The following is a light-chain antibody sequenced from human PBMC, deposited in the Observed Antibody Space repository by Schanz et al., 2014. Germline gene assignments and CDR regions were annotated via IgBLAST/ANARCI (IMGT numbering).Light chain of an antibody. Sequence: QSALTQPASVSGSPGQSITISCTGTSSDVGSYGFVSWYQHYPGKAPKVIIYEANKRPSGVSNRFSASKSGYTASLTISGLQAEDEADYYCSSYTSSSSYVFGTGTKLTVL. CDR2: EAN. V-gene: IGLV2-14*02. CDR1: SSDVGSYGF. CDR3: SSYTSSSSYV. J-gene: IGLJ1*01.